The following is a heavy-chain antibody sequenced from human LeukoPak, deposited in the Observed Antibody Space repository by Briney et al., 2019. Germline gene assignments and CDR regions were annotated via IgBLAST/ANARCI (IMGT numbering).Heavy chain of an antibody. V-gene: IGHV4-4*08. CDR2: IHHNGAA. CDR1: GASITSYY. CDR3: ARDRSGSMES. Sequence: SETLSLTCTVSGASITSYYWSWIRQSPGKGLEWLGYIHHNGAANYNPSLQSRVTTSVAVSKGQFSLRLTSMTATDTALYYCARDRSGSMESWGQGTLVTVSS. D-gene: IGHD1-26*01. J-gene: IGHJ4*02.